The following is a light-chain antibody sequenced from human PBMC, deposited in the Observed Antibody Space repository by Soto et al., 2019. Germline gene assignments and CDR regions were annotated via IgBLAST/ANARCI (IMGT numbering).Light chain of an antibody. CDR1: SGDIGRYKF. V-gene: IGLV2-14*01. J-gene: IGLJ1*01. Sequence: QSVLTQPASVSGSPGQSVTISCTGTSGDIGRYKFVSWFQQHPGKAPKLLIFEGTNRPSGVSHRFSGSKSGNTASLTISGLQAEDEADYYCVSYTARSSYVFGTGTQLTVL. CDR3: VSYTARSSYV. CDR2: EGT.